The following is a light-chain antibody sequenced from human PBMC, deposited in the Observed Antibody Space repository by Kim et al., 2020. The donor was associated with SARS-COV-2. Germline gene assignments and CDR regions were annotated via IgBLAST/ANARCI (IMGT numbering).Light chain of an antibody. CDR2: WAS. V-gene: IGKV4-1*01. CDR1: QSVLYSSNNKNY. CDR3: QQYYSTIT. J-gene: IGKJ2*01. Sequence: DIVMTQSPDSLAVSLGERATINCKSSQSVLYSSNNKNYLAWYQQKPGQPPKLLIYWASTRESGVPDRFSGSGSGTDFTLTISSLQAEDVAVYYCQQYYSTITFGQWTKMEI.